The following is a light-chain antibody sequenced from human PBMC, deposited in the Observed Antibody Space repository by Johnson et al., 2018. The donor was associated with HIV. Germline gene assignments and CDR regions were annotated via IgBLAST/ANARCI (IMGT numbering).Light chain of an antibody. CDR2: DNN. V-gene: IGLV1-51*01. CDR3: GTWNNILTSPYV. CDR1: SSNIGNNY. Sequence: QSVLTQPPSVSAAPGQKVTISCSGSSSNIGNNYVSWYQQLPGTAHKLLIYDNNKRTAGVPARFSDSKSGPSATLAIAGLPTGDEANYYCGTWNNILTSPYVFGTGTKVSVL. J-gene: IGLJ1*01.